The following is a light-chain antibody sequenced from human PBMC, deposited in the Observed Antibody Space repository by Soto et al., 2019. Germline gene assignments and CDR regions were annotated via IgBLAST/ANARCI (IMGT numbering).Light chain of an antibody. V-gene: IGLV2-11*01. CDR3: CSYAGSYTVV. Sequence: QSALTQPRSVSGSPGQSVTISCTGTSSDVGAYDYVSWYQQHPGKAPKLMIYDVSKRPSGVPDSFSGSKSGNTASLTISGPQVEDEADYYCCSYAGSYTVVFGGGTKLTVL. J-gene: IGLJ2*01. CDR1: SSDVGAYDY. CDR2: DVS.